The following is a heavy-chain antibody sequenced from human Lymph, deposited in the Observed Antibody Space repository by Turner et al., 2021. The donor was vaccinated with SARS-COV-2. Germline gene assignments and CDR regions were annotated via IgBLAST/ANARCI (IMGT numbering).Heavy chain of an antibody. CDR3: ARGAQLTVWFDP. J-gene: IGHJ5*02. D-gene: IGHD3-9*01. CDR1: GYTFTSDD. V-gene: IGHV1-8*01. CDR2: MNPNSGNS. Sequence: QVQLVLSGAAVKKPGASVQVSCKASGYTFTSDDINWVRQATGQGLEWMGWMNPNSGNSGYAQKFQGRDTMTRNTSISTAYMELSSLRSEDTAVYYCARGAQLTVWFDPWGQGTLVTVSS.